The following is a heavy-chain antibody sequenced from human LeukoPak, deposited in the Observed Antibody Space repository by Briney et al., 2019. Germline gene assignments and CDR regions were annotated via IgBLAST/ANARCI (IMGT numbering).Heavy chain of an antibody. CDR3: ARDSFDRSYFPFDY. D-gene: IGHD1-26*01. Sequence: ASVKVSCKASGYTFTSYGISWMRQAPVQGLEWMGWISAYNGNTNYAQKLQGRVTMTTDTTTSTAYMELRSLRSDDTAVYYCARDSFDRSYFPFDYWGQGTLVTVSS. J-gene: IGHJ4*02. CDR1: GYTFTSYG. V-gene: IGHV1-18*01. CDR2: ISAYNGNT.